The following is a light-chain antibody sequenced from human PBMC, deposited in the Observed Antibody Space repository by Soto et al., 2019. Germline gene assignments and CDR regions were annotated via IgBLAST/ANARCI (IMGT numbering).Light chain of an antibody. CDR1: NSDVGSYNL. CDR3: CSYAGSSTQSYV. CDR2: EVS. V-gene: IGLV2-23*02. J-gene: IGLJ1*01. Sequence: SVLTQPASVSGSPGQSITISCPGTNSDVGSYNLVSWYQQHPGKAPKVIIYEVSERPSGVSDRFSGSKSGNTASLMISGLQAEDEADYYCCSYAGSSTQSYVFGSGTKSPS.